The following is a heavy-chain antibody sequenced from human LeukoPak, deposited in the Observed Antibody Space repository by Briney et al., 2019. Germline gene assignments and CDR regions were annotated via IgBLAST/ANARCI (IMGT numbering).Heavy chain of an antibody. CDR3: ARSITAKTNRFDP. CDR1: GFTFSTYW. V-gene: IGHV3-7*03. J-gene: IGHJ5*02. CDR2: IKQDGSEK. Sequence: GGSLRLSCAASGFTFSTYWMSWVRQAPGKGLERVANIKQDGSEKKYVDSVKGRFTISRDNAKNSLYLQMNSLRAEDTAVYYCARSITAKTNRFDPWGQGTLVTVSS. D-gene: IGHD1-20*01.